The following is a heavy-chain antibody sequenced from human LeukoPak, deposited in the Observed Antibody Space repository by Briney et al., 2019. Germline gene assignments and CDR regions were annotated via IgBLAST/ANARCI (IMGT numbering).Heavy chain of an antibody. J-gene: IGHJ5*01. CDR2: INDSGST. D-gene: IGHD3-22*01. CDR3: AGEGGDTMSPFAP. V-gene: IGHV4-34*01. CDR1: GGSFSGFY. Sequence: PSETLSLTCAVYGGSFSGFYWSWIRQPPGKGLEWIGEINDSGSTNYNPSLKSPFTISLDTSKNQFSLKLSSVTAADTAVYYCAGEGGDTMSPFAPWGQGTLVTVSS.